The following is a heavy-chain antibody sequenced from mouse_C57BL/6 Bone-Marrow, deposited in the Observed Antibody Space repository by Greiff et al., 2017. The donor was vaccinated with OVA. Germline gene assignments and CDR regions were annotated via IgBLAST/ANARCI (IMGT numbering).Heavy chain of an antibody. Sequence: VQLQQSGPELVKPGASVKISCKASGYSFTSYYIHWVKQRPGQGLEWIGWIYPGSGNTKYNEKFKGKATLTADTSSSTAYMQLSSLTSEDSAVYYCARGGTYAMDYWGQGTSVTVSS. V-gene: IGHV1-66*01. CDR3: ARGGTYAMDY. D-gene: IGHD2-14*01. CDR1: GYSFTSYY. J-gene: IGHJ4*01. CDR2: IYPGSGNT.